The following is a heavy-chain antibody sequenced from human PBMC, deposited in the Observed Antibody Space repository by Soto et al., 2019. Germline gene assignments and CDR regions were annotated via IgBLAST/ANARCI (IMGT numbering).Heavy chain of an antibody. J-gene: IGHJ5*02. CDR3: VREGIVVVPAASLNWFDP. CDR2: ISAYNGNT. D-gene: IGHD2-2*01. V-gene: IGHV1-18*01. Sequence: QVQLVQSGAEVKKPGASVKVSCKASGYTFTSYGISWVRQAPGQGLEWMGWISAYNGNTNYAQKLQGRVTMTTDTSTSTAYMELRSLRSDDTAVYYCVREGIVVVPAASLNWFDPWGQGTLVTVSS. CDR1: GYTFTSYG.